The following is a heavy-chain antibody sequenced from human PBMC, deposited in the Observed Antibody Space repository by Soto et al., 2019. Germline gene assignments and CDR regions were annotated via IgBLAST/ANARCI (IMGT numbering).Heavy chain of an antibody. D-gene: IGHD2-15*01. CDR1: GYTFTSYG. CDR2: ISAYNGNT. Sequence: QVQLVQSGAEVKKPGASVKVSCKASGYTFTSYGISWVRQAPGQGLEWMGWISAYNGNTNYAQKLQGRVTMTTDTSTSTAYMELRSLRSYDTAVYYCARSDCSGGSCYSYYFDYWGQGTLVTVSS. V-gene: IGHV1-18*01. CDR3: ARSDCSGGSCYSYYFDY. J-gene: IGHJ4*02.